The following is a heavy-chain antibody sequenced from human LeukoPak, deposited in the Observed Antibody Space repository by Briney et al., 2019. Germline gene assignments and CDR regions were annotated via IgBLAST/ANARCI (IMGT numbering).Heavy chain of an antibody. V-gene: IGHV4-31*03. J-gene: IGHJ4*02. Sequence: TPSETLSLTCTVSGGSISSGGYYWSWVRQHPEKGLEWIGYIYYSGTAYYNPSLKSRVTMSVDTSKNQLSLKLDSVTAADTAVYYCARFSNDHGVKFDYWGQGTLVTVSS. CDR1: GGSISSGGYY. CDR3: ARFSNDHGVKFDY. CDR2: IYYSGTA. D-gene: IGHD4-17*01.